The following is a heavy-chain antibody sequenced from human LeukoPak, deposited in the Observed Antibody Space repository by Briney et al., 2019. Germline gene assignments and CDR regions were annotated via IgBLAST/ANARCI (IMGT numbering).Heavy chain of an antibody. CDR1: GFTFSSYS. Sequence: GGSLRLSCAASGFTFSSYSMNWVRQAPGKGLEWVSSISGSSYIYYADSVKGRFTISRDNAKNSLYLQMNSLRAEDTAVYYCARALDIVATIMPIDYWGQGTLVTVSS. V-gene: IGHV3-21*01. D-gene: IGHD5-12*01. J-gene: IGHJ4*02. CDR3: ARALDIVATIMPIDY. CDR2: ISGSSYI.